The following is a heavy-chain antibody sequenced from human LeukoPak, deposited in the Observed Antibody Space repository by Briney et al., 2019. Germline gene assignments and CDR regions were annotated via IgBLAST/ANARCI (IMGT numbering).Heavy chain of an antibody. CDR3: AGGAPGY. Sequence: PSETLSLTCAVYGGSFSGYSWTWIRQSPGKGLEWIGQINDRGSTKYNPSLKSRVAISVDTSKNQFFLILNSVTAADTAVYYCAGGAPGYWGQGTLVTVSS. CDR2: INDRGST. CDR1: GGSFSGYS. V-gene: IGHV4-34*01. J-gene: IGHJ4*02.